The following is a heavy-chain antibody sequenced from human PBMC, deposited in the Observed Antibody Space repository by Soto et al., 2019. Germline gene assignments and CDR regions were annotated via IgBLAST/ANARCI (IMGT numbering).Heavy chain of an antibody. CDR2: IYYSGST. Sequence: SETLCLSWTVACDSSSSYDCSWIRQPPGKGLEWIGYIYYSGSTNYNPSLKSRVTISVDTSKNQFSLKLSSVTAADTAVYYCARELRWFDPWGQGTLVTVSS. CDR1: CDSSSSYD. V-gene: IGHV4-59*01. CDR3: ARELRWFDP. J-gene: IGHJ5*02.